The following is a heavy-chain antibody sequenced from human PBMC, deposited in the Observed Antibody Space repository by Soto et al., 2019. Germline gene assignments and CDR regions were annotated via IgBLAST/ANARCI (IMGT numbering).Heavy chain of an antibody. J-gene: IGHJ3*01. CDR2: ITRNTHKI. CDR3: AKDRVRGRFGEAAFDA. Sequence: EVQLVESGGGLVQPGRSLRLSCAASGFTFDDYAMHWVRQAPGKGLEWVSGITRNTHKIAYADSVEGRFTISRDNAKNSLYLQMNSLRAEDTALYYCAKDRVRGRFGEAAFDAWGQGTLVTVSS. D-gene: IGHD3-10*01. V-gene: IGHV3-9*01. CDR1: GFTFDDYA.